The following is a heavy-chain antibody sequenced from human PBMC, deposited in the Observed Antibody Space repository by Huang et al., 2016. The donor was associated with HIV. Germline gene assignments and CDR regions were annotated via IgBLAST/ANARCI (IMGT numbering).Heavy chain of an antibody. Sequence: QLQLQESGPGLVKPSETLSLTCTASGGSISSSSYYSGWIRQPPGKGLEWIGSIYHSGTTYYKPSLKRRVTISVDTSRTQFSLKLSSVTAADTAVYYCAAHGRIVGIPAAPLRFDPWGQGTLVTVSS. V-gene: IGHV4-39*01. CDR3: AAHGRIVGIPAAPLRFDP. CDR2: IYHSGTT. J-gene: IGHJ5*02. CDR1: GGSISSSSYY. D-gene: IGHD6-13*01.